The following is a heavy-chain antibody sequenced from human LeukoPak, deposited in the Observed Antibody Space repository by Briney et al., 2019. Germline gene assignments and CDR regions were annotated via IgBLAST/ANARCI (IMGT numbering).Heavy chain of an antibody. CDR1: GFTFSSYA. D-gene: IGHD3-16*02. V-gene: IGHV3-23*01. J-gene: IGHJ4*02. CDR3: AKVTYDYVWGSYRYRYYFDY. CDR2: ISGSGGST. Sequence: PGGSLRLSCAASGFTFSSYAMSWVRQAPGKGLEWVSAISGSGGSTYYADSVKSRFTISRDNSKNTLYLQMNSLRAEDTAVYYCAKVTYDYVWGSYRYRYYFDYWGQGTLVTVSS.